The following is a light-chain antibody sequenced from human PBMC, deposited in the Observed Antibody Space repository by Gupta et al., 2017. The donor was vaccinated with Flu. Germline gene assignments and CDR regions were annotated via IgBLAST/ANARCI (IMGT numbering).Light chain of an antibody. CDR3: KQAVNTPPT. V-gene: IGKV2-28*01. J-gene: IGKJ4*01. Sequence: TPGDPSASDCMSSTSRPSNNVNNYLDWYQQKPGQSPQLLIYLGSNRDTGVPDRFSGSGSGTYFTLNISRLQAEDSGVYYCKQAVNTPPTFGEGTKVEIK. CDR2: LGS. CDR1: TSRPSNNVNNY.